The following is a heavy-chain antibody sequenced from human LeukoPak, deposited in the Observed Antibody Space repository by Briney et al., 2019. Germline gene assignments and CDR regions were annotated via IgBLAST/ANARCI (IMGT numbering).Heavy chain of an antibody. D-gene: IGHD3-10*01. J-gene: IGHJ6*03. CDR1: GGSISSSSYY. CDR2: IYYSGST. V-gene: IGHV4-39*07. Sequence: KPSETLSLTCTVSGGSISSSSYYWGWIRQPPGKGLEWIGSIYYSGSTYHNPSLKSRVTISVDTSKNQFSLRLSSVTAADTAVYYCARDTGYYGSGSYHYMDVWGKGTTVTI. CDR3: ARDTGYYGSGSYHYMDV.